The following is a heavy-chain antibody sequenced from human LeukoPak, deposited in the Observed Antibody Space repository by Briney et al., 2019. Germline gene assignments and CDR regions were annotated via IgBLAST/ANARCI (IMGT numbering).Heavy chain of an antibody. J-gene: IGHJ3*02. Sequence: GRSLRLSCAASGFTFSSYAMHWVRQAPGKGLEWVAVISYDGSNKYYADSVKGRFTISRDNAKNSLYLQMNSLRAEDTAVYYCASGREQWLDDAFDIWGQGTMVTVSS. CDR2: ISYDGSNK. D-gene: IGHD6-19*01. CDR1: GFTFSSYA. CDR3: ASGREQWLDDAFDI. V-gene: IGHV3-30-3*01.